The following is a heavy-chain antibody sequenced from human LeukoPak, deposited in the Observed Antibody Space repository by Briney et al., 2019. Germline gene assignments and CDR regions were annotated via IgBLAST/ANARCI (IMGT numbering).Heavy chain of an antibody. J-gene: IGHJ3*02. Sequence: GRSLRLSCAVSGFTFDTSAMHCVRHAPRKGLEWVSRISGDGGSTYYAASVKGRFTISRDNSKNSLYLQINSLRTGDTALYYCAKDKGYIDAFDIWGQGTMVTVSS. D-gene: IGHD3-16*02. CDR2: ISGDGGST. V-gene: IGHV3-43*02. CDR3: AKDKGYIDAFDI. CDR1: GFTFDTSA.